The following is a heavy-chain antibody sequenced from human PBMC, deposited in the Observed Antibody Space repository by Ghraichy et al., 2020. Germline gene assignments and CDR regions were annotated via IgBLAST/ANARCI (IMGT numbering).Heavy chain of an antibody. D-gene: IGHD2-15*01. J-gene: IGHJ4*02. CDR3: ARVVGYCSGGSCYSVYGAVRGCDY. Sequence: SETLSLTCTVSGGSISSSSYYWGWIRQPPGKGLEWIGSIYYSGSTYYNPSLNSRVTISVDTSKNQFSLKLSSVTAADTAVYYCARVVGYCSGGSCYSVYGAVRGCDYWGQGTLVNVSS. V-gene: IGHV4-39*01. CDR2: IYYSGST. CDR1: GGSISSSSYY.